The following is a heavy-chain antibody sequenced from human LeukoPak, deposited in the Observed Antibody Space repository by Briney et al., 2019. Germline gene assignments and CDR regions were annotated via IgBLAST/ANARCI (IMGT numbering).Heavy chain of an antibody. CDR2: IIPIFGTA. J-gene: IGHJ6*03. CDR1: GGTFSSYA. V-gene: IGHV1-69*05. CDR3: ARVPIVVVPAATDYYYYYMDV. D-gene: IGHD2-2*01. Sequence: GASVKVSCKASGGTFSSYAISWVRQAPGQGLEWMGGIIPIFGTANYAQKFQGRVTITTDESTSTAYMELSSLRSEDTAVYYCARVPIVVVPAATDYYYYYMDVWGKGTTVTVSS.